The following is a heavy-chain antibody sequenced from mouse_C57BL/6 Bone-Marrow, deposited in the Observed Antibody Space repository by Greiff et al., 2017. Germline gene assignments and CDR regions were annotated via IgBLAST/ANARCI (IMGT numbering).Heavy chain of an antibody. CDR3: ARSDYYGPAWFAY. D-gene: IGHD1-1*01. J-gene: IGHJ3*01. V-gene: IGHV1-80*01. CDR2: IYPGDGDT. CDR1: GYAFSSYW. Sequence: QVQLQQSGAELVKPGASVKISCKASGYAFSSYWMNWVKQRPGQGLEWIGQIYPGDGDTNYNGKFKGKATLTADKSSSTAYMQLSSLTSEDSAVYFCARSDYYGPAWFAYWGQGTLVTVSA.